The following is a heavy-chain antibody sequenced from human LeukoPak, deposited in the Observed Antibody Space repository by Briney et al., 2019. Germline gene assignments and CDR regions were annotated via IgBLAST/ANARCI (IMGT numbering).Heavy chain of an antibody. J-gene: IGHJ4*02. CDR1: GGSFSGYY. D-gene: IGHD5-18*01. CDR2: INHSGST. CDR3: ARDRQLWSI. V-gene: IGHV4-34*01. Sequence: PSETLSLTCAVYGGSFSGYYWSWIRQPPGKGLEWIGEINHSGSTNYNPSLKSRVTISVDTSRNQFSLKLSSVTAADTAVYYCARDRQLWSIWGQGTLVTVSS.